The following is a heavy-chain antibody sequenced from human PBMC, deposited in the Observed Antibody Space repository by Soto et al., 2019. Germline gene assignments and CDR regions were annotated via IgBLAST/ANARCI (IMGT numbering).Heavy chain of an antibody. Sequence: GGSLRLSCAASGFTFSSYWMSWVRQAPGKGLEWVANIKQDGSEKYYVDSVKGRFTISRDNAKNSLYLQMNSLRAEDTAVYYCARDRIDRYSSGWYRFDDWGQGTLVTVSS. V-gene: IGHV3-7*01. CDR2: IKQDGSEK. CDR1: GFTFSSYW. D-gene: IGHD6-19*01. J-gene: IGHJ4*02. CDR3: ARDRIDRYSSGWYRFDD.